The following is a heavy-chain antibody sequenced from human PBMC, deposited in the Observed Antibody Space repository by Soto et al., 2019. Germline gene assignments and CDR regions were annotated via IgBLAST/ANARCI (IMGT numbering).Heavy chain of an antibody. V-gene: IGHV1-3*01. J-gene: IGHJ4*02. D-gene: IGHD3-16*01. CDR3: SGSSRWAFDY. CDR1: EYTFTSYA. CDR2: INAGNGHT. Sequence: SVKISCKASEYTFTSYAMHWVRQAAGQRLEWMGWINAGNGHTKYSQKFQGRVTITRDTSASTAYMEQSSLRSQDTAVYYCSGSSRWAFDYWGQGTLVTVSS.